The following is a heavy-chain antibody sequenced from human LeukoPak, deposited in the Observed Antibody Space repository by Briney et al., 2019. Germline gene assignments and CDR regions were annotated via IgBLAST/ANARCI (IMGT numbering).Heavy chain of an antibody. D-gene: IGHD7-27*01. V-gene: IGHV4-31*03. CDR1: GGSISSGGYY. J-gene: IGHJ4*02. CDR3: ARDYRRTGVLDY. CDR2: IYYSGST. Sequence: SETLSLTCTVSGGSISSGGYYWSWIRQHPGKGLEWIGYIYYSGSTYYNPSLKSRVTISVDTSKNQFSLKLSSVTAADTAVYYCARDYRRTGVLDYWGQGTLVTVSS.